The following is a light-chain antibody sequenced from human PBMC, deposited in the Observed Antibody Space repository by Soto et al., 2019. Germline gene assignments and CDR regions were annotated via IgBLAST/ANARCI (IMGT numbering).Light chain of an antibody. CDR3: QQCGRSPLMYT. Sequence: EIVLTQSPGTLSLSPGERATLSCRASQSVSSSYLAWYQQKPGQAPRLLIYGASSRATGIPDRFSGSGSGTDFTLTISRLEPEDFAVYFCQQCGRSPLMYTFGQGTQLEIK. CDR1: QSVSSSY. CDR2: GAS. J-gene: IGKJ2*01. V-gene: IGKV3-20*01.